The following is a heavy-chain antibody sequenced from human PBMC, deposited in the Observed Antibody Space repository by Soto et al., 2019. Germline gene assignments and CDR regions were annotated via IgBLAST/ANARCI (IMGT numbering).Heavy chain of an antibody. J-gene: IGHJ6*02. Sequence: ASVKVSCKASGYTFTGYYMHWVRQAPGQGLELMGWINPNSGSTYYNPSLKSRVTTSVDTSKNQFSLKLSSVTAADTAVYYCARRRTSYPAYGMDVWGQGTTVTVYS. CDR3: ARRRTSYPAYGMDV. D-gene: IGHD6-6*01. V-gene: IGHV1-2*02. CDR2: INPNSGST. CDR1: GYTFTGYY.